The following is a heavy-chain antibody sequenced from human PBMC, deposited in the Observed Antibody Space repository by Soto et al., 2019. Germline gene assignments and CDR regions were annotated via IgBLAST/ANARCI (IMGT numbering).Heavy chain of an antibody. CDR3: ARAFSIFGVVTANAGEDYYYYGMDV. CDR1: GYTFTGYY. J-gene: IGHJ6*02. CDR2: INPNSGGT. V-gene: IGHV1-2*04. Sequence: QVQLVQSGAEVKKPGASVKVSCKASGYTFTGYYMHWVRQAPGQGLEWMGWINPNSGGTNYAQKLQGWVTMTRDTSISTAYMELSRLRSDDTAVYYCARAFSIFGVVTANAGEDYYYYGMDVWGQGTTVTVSS. D-gene: IGHD3-3*01.